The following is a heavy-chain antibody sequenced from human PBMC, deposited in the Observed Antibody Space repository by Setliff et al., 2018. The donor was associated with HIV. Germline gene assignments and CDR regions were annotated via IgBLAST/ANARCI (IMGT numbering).Heavy chain of an antibody. CDR1: GFTFSSYS. J-gene: IGHJ4*02. Sequence: GGSLRLSCAASGFTFSSYSMNWVRQAPGKGLEWVSYISSSSSTIYYADSVKGRFTISRDNAKNSLYLQMNSLRAEDTAVYYCASYSGSYYFILHYWGQGTLVTVSS. V-gene: IGHV3-48*01. CDR2: ISSSSSTI. D-gene: IGHD1-26*01. CDR3: ASYSGSYYFILHY.